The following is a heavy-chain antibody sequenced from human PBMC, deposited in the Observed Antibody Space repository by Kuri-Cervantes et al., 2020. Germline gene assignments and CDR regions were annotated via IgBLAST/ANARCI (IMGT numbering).Heavy chain of an antibody. D-gene: IGHD5-24*01. Sequence: SETLSLTCTVSGGSISSYYWGWIRQPPGKGLEWIGSIYYRGNTYYNPSLRSRVTISIDTSKNQFSLKLSSVTAADTAVYYCARGTVEMAYWGQGTLVTVSS. J-gene: IGHJ4*02. V-gene: IGHV4-39*01. CDR3: ARGTVEMAY. CDR2: IYYRGNT. CDR1: GGSISSYY.